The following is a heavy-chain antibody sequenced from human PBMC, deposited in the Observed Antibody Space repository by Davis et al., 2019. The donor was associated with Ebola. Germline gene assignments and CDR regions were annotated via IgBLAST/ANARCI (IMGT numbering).Heavy chain of an antibody. CDR3: ARGGLRYCSSTSCYTLYFDY. CDR1: GGSISSSNW. J-gene: IGHJ4*02. Sequence: MPSETLSLTCAVSGGSISSSNWWSWVRPPPGKGLEWIGEIYHSGSTNYNPSLKSRVTISVDKSKNQFSLKLSSVTAADTAVYYCARGGLRYCSSTSCYTLYFDYWGQGTLVTVSS. CDR2: IYHSGST. V-gene: IGHV4-4*02. D-gene: IGHD2-2*02.